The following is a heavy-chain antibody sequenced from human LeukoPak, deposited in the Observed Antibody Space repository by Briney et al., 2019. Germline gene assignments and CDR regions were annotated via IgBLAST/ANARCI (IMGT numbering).Heavy chain of an antibody. Sequence: GGSLRLSCAVSGFTFSNAWMSWVRQAPGKGLEWVGRIKSKTDGGTTDYAAPVKGRFTISRDDSKNTLYLHMNGLRTEDTAVYYCTTGSVVTAIPRGYWGQGTLVTVSS. CDR2: IKSKTDGGTT. V-gene: IGHV3-15*01. CDR3: TTGSVVTAIPRGY. J-gene: IGHJ4*02. D-gene: IGHD2-21*02. CDR1: GFTFSNAW.